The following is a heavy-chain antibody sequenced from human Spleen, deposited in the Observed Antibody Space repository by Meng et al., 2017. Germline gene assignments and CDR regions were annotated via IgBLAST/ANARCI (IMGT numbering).Heavy chain of an antibody. CDR3: ARGGASSKWFDP. Sequence: QPQLQESGPGLVKPSETLSLTCSVSGDSISSSDSYWGWIRQSPGKGLEWIGSIGHSGFTYYTPSLESRVTVSVDTSRSQFSLELTSVTAADTAVYYCARGGASSKWFDPWGQGTLVTVSS. J-gene: IGHJ5*02. D-gene: IGHD2/OR15-2a*01. CDR1: GDSISSSDSY. CDR2: IGHSGFT. V-gene: IGHV4-39*07.